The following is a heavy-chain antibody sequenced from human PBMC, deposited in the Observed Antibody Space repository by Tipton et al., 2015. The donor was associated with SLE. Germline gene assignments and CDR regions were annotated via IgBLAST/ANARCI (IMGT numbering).Heavy chain of an antibody. V-gene: IGHV4-4*07. CDR3: ARVGGTSGEPTVMRAYWYFDL. CDR1: GGSISSYN. J-gene: IGHJ2*01. D-gene: IGHD3-10*01. CDR2: IYTSGST. Sequence: TLSLTCTVSGGSISSYNWRWIRQPAGEGLEWNGSIYTSGSTNYNPSLKSRVTMSVDTSKNQFSLKLSSVTAADTAGYYCARVGGTSGEPTVMRAYWYFDLGGRGTLVTVSS.